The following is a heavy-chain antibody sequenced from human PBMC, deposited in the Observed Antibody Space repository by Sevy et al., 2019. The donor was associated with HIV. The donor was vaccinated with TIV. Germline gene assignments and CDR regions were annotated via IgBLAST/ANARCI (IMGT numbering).Heavy chain of an antibody. D-gene: IGHD1-1*01. Sequence: SETLSLTCTVSGVSISPYYWAWIRQPPGKGLECIGFSGSTNYNPSLKTRVTTSVDTSKNQFSLKLSSVTAADTAIYDCAGGGPNQHQLDYFDYWGQGTLVTVSS. V-gene: IGHV4-59*01. CDR1: GVSISPYY. CDR2: SGST. J-gene: IGHJ4*02. CDR3: AGGGPNQHQLDYFDY.